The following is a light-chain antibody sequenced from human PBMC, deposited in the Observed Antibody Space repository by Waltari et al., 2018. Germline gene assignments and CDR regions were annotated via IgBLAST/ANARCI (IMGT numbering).Light chain of an antibody. CDR2: GAS. CDR1: QSVSSN. J-gene: IGKJ2*01. V-gene: IGKV3-15*01. CDR3: QQYNDWPPRYT. Sequence: EVVMTQSPATLSVSPGERATLSCRASQSVSSNLAWYQQRPGQAPRLLIYGASTRATGIPARSSGSGSGTEFTLTISSLQSEDFGVYYCQQYNDWPPRYTFGQGTKLEIK.